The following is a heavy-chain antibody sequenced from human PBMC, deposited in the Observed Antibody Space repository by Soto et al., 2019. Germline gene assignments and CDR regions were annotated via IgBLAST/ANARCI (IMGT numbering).Heavy chain of an antibody. CDR3: ARDVLGGWVEKTYRAFDI. CDR2: IIPLLRTT. CDR1: GGTFKTFG. D-gene: IGHD1-26*01. Sequence: QVQLVQSGAELKKPGSSVTVSCQASGGTFKTFGVSWVRQAPGQGLQWMGGIIPLLRTTDYAQNFQGRISISADESTNTVCMELTSLRSEDTAVYYCARDVLGGWVEKTYRAFDIWGQGTLVAVSS. J-gene: IGHJ3*02. V-gene: IGHV1-69*01.